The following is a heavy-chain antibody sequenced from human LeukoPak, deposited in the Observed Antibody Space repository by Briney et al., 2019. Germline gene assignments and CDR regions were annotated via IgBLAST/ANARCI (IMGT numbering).Heavy chain of an antibody. CDR2: ISSSSYI. CDR3: VKDAGTA. D-gene: IGHD2-8*02. Sequence: GGSLRLSCAASGFTFSSYSMNWDRQAPGKGLEWVSSISSSSYIYYADSVKGRFTISRDNAKNSLYLQMNSLRAEDTALYYCVKDAGTAWGQGTLVTVSS. V-gene: IGHV3-21*01. CDR1: GFTFSSYS. J-gene: IGHJ5*02.